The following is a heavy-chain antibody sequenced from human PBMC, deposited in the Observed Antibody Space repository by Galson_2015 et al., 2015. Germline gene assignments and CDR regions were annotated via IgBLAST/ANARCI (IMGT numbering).Heavy chain of an antibody. Sequence: SVKVSCKASGGTFSSYAISWVRQAPGQGLEWMGRIIPILGIANYAQKFQGRVTITADKSTSTAYMELSSLRSEDTAVYYCARDLAGHYYFDYWGQGTLVTVSS. J-gene: IGHJ4*02. CDR2: IIPILGIA. CDR1: GGTFSSYA. V-gene: IGHV1-69*04. D-gene: IGHD6-25*01. CDR3: ARDLAGHYYFDY.